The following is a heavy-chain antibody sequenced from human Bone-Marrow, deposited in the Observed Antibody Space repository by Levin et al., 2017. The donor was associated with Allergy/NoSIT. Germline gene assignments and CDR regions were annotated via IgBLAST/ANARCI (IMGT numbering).Heavy chain of an antibody. CDR2: IRTYNGDT. CDR1: GYTFTNYN. J-gene: IGHJ4*02. Sequence: ASVKVSCKASGYTFTNYNIIWVRQAPGQELEWMGWIRTYNGDTKYPQRIQGRVTLTSDTSTTTAFMELTSLTPNDTAVYFCVRDAEGFDLWGQGTLVTVS. V-gene: IGHV1-18*01. CDR3: VRDAEGFDL.